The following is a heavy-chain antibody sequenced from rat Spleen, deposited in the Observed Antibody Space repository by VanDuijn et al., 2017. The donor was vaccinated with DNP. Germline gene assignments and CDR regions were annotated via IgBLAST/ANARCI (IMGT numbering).Heavy chain of an antibody. Sequence: EVQLVESGGGLVQPGRSLKLSCAASGFTFSNYDMAWVRQAPTKGLEWVASISYEGSSTYYGDSVKGRFTISRDNAKSTLYLQMNSLRSEDTATYYCARSNTYYDGTYYYWYFDFWGPGTMVTVSS. V-gene: IGHV5-22*01. CDR2: ISYEGSST. J-gene: IGHJ1*01. D-gene: IGHD1-12*02. CDR3: ARSNTYYDGTYYYWYFDF. CDR1: GFTFSNYD.